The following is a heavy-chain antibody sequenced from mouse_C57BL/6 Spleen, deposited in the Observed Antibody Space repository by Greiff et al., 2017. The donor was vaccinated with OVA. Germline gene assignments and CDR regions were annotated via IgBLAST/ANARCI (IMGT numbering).Heavy chain of an antibody. CDR3: APIYYGNYDYYAMDY. J-gene: IGHJ4*01. Sequence: VQLQQPGAELVKPGASVKLSCKASGYTFTSYWMHWVKQRPGQGLEWIGMIHPNSGSTNYNEKFKSKATLTVDKSSSTAYMQLSSLTSEDSAVYYCAPIYYGNYDYYAMDYWGQGTSVTVSS. CDR2: IHPNSGST. V-gene: IGHV1-64*01. D-gene: IGHD2-1*01. CDR1: GYTFTSYW.